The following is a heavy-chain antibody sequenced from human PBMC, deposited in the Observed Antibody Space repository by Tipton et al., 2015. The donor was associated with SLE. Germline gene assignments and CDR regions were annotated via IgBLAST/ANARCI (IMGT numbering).Heavy chain of an antibody. CDR2: TFYRSKWYN. V-gene: IGHV6-1*01. D-gene: IGHD3-22*01. CDR1: GDSVSSNLAA. CDR3: ARAADESSGSYYGSRVFDI. J-gene: IGHJ3*02. Sequence: GLVKPSQTLSLTCAISGDSVSSNLAAWNWIRQSPSRGLEWLGRTFYRSKWYNEYAVSVKSRITVSPDTSKNQFSLQLNSVTPEDTAVYYCARAADESSGSYYGSRVFDIWGQGTMVTVSS.